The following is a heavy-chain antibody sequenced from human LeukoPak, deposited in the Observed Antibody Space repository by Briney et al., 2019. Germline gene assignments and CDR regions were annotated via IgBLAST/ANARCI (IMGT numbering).Heavy chain of an antibody. D-gene: IGHD2-15*01. CDR3: VRDGQGSTPLDY. J-gene: IGHJ4*02. CDR2: ISTDGSRP. Sequence: GGSLRLSCAASGFTFSSHWMHWVRQAPGKGLVWVSGISTDGSRPRYADSVNGRFTISRDNAKNTLYLQMNSLRAEDTAVYFCVRDGQGSTPLDYWGQGTLVTVSS. V-gene: IGHV3-74*01. CDR1: GFTFSSHW.